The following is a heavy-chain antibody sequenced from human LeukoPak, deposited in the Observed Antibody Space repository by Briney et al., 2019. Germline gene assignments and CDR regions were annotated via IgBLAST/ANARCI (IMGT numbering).Heavy chain of an antibody. Sequence: PGGSLRHSCAASGFTFSSYWMSWVRQAPGKGLEWVANIKQDGSEKYYVDSVKGRFTISRDNAKNSLYLQMNSLRAEDTAVYYCARHVVVAATLEYYFDYWGQGTLVTVSS. D-gene: IGHD2-15*01. J-gene: IGHJ4*02. V-gene: IGHV3-7*01. CDR1: GFTFSSYW. CDR3: ARHVVVAATLEYYFDY. CDR2: IKQDGSEK.